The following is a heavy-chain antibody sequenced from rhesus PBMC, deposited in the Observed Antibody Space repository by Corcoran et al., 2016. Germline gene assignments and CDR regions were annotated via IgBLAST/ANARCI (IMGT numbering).Heavy chain of an antibody. Sequence: EVQLVQTGAEVTQPAASVKTSCKASGSTFPDYYLHWVRQAPGKGIEWMGSFVTADGEAIHLPNLPARFTITADTSTDTADMERSSLRSQDTSVYYFATAFSDGWSDWYFELWGPGPLFTISS. CDR3: ATAFSDGWSDWYFEL. V-gene: IGHV1-111*02. CDR2: FVTADGEA. D-gene: IGHD6S26*01. J-gene: IGHJ2*01. CDR1: GSTFPDYY.